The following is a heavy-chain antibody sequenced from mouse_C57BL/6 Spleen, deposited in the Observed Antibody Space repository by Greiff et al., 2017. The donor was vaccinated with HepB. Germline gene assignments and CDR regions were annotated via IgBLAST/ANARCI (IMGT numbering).Heavy chain of an antibody. CDR3: ARKYYGSSYLAY. V-gene: IGHV1-59*01. D-gene: IGHD1-1*01. J-gene: IGHJ3*01. CDR2: IDPSDSYT. Sequence: QVQLQQPGAELVRPGTSVKLSCKASGYTFTSYWMHWVKQRPGQGLEWIGVIDPSDSYTNYNQKFKGKATLTVDTSSSTAYMQLSSLTSEDSAVYYCARKYYGSSYLAYWGQGTLVTVSA. CDR1: GYTFTSYW.